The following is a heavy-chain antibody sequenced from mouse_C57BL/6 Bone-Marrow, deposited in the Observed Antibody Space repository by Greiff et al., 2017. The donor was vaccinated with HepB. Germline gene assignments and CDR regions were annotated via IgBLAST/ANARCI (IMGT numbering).Heavy chain of an antibody. CDR1: GFTFNTYA. CDR2: IRSKSSNYAT. Sequence: EVQLVESGGGLVQPKGSLKLSCAASGFTFNTYAMHWVRQAPGKGLEWVARIRSKSSNYATYYADSVKDRFTISRDDSQSMLYLQMNNLKTEDTAMYYCVRDFITTVVPWYFDVWGTGTTVTVSS. V-gene: IGHV10-3*01. D-gene: IGHD1-1*01. CDR3: VRDFITTVVPWYFDV. J-gene: IGHJ1*03.